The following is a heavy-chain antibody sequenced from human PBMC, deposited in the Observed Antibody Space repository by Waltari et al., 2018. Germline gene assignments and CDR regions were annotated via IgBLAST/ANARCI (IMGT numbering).Heavy chain of an antibody. CDR1: GYTFTSYD. CDR3: ARCRPARYYGSGRNWFDP. Sequence: QVQLVQSGAEVKKPGASVKVSCKASGYTFTSYDINWVRQATGHGLEWMGWMNPNSGNTGYAQKFQGRVTITRNTSISTAYMELSSLRSEDTAVYYCARCRPARYYGSGRNWFDPWGQGTLVTVSS. CDR2: MNPNSGNT. J-gene: IGHJ5*02. D-gene: IGHD3-10*01. V-gene: IGHV1-8*03.